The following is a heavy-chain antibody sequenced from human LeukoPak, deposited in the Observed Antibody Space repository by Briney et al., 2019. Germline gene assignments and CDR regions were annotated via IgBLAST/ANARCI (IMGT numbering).Heavy chain of an antibody. J-gene: IGHJ5*02. V-gene: IGHV1-18*01. CDR2: ISAYNGNT. CDR3: ARVHYYGSGSSNWFDP. CDR1: GYTFTSYG. Sequence: ASVKVSCKASGYTFTSYGISWVRQAPGQGLEWMGWISAYNGNTNYAQKLQGRVTMTTDTSTSTAYMVLRSLRSDDTAVYYCARVHYYGSGSSNWFDPWGQGTLVTVSS. D-gene: IGHD3-10*01.